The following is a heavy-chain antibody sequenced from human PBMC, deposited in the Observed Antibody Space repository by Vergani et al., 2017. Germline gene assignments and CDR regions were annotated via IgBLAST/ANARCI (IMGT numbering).Heavy chain of an antibody. CDR2: ISYDGSNK. V-gene: IGHV3-30*18. CDR1: GFTFSDYY. J-gene: IGHJ4*02. Sequence: QVQLVESGGGLVKPGGSLRLSCAASGFTFSDYYMSWIRQAPGKGLEWVAVISYDGSNKYYADSVKGRFTISRDNSKNTLYLQMNSLRAEDTAVYYCAKVIAVAGGLDYWGQGTLVTVSS. D-gene: IGHD6-19*01. CDR3: AKVIAVAGGLDY.